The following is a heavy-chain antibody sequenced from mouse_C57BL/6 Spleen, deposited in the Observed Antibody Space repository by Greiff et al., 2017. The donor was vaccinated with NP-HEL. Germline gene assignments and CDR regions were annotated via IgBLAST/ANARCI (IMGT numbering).Heavy chain of an antibody. Sequence: QVQLKESGTELVKPGASVKLSCKASGYTFTSYWMHWVKQRPGQGLEWIGNINPSNGGTNYNEKFKSKATLTVDKSSSTAYMQLSSLTSEDSAVYYCARSEGLLLRGYFDVWGTGTTVTVSS. V-gene: IGHV1-53*01. CDR3: ARSEGLLLRGYFDV. CDR1: GYTFTSYW. J-gene: IGHJ1*03. CDR2: INPSNGGT. D-gene: IGHD1-1*01.